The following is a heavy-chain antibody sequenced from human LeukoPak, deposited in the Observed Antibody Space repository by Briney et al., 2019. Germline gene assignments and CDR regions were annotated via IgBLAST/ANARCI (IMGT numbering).Heavy chain of an antibody. J-gene: IGHJ4*02. CDR1: GFIFSSYW. CDR2: INLDGSST. CDR3: ARDPYGSGSYSIY. D-gene: IGHD3-10*01. Sequence: GGSLRLSCAASGFIFSSYWMHWVRQLPGKGLVSVSRINLDGSSTTYADSVRGRFTVSRDNAKNTLYLQMNSLRAEDTAVYYCARDPYGSGSYSIYWGQGTLVTVSS. V-gene: IGHV3-74*01.